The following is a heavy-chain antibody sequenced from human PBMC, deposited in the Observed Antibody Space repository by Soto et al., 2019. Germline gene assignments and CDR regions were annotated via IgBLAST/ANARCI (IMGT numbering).Heavy chain of an antibody. CDR3: ARTTVTTTPNWFDP. D-gene: IGHD4-17*01. V-gene: IGHV3-21*01. CDR2: ISSSSSYI. J-gene: IGHJ5*02. CDR1: GFTFSSYS. Sequence: EVQLVESGGGLVKPGGSLRLSCAASGFTFSSYSMNWVRQAPGKVLEWVSSISSSSSYIYYADSVKGRFTISRDNAKNSLYLHMNSLRAEDTAVYYCARTTVTTTPNWFDPWGQGTLVTVSS.